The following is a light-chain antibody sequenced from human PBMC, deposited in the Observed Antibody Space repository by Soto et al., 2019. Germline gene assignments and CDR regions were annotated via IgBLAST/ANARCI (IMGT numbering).Light chain of an antibody. Sequence: IVLTQSPGTLTLTAGGRATLSFRVSQSVSRNYVAWYQQKPGQSPRLLIYGASNRASGIPDRFSGSASGADFTLSIARLEPEDFAMYYCQQYGSTPLTFGGGTKVDI. CDR1: QSVSRNY. V-gene: IGKV3-20*01. J-gene: IGKJ4*01. CDR3: QQYGSTPLT. CDR2: GAS.